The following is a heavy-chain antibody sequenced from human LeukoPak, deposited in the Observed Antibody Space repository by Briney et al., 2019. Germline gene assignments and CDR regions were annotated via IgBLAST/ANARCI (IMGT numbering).Heavy chain of an antibody. J-gene: IGHJ4*02. Sequence: GESLKISCKGSGYSFTRYWIGWVRQMPGKGLEWMGIIYPGDSNTQYTPSFQGHVTISADKSISTAYLQWSSLKASDTAMYYCARQAYSYGTSDYWGQGTLVTVSS. V-gene: IGHV5-51*01. CDR3: ARQAYSYGTSDY. CDR1: GYSFTRYW. CDR2: IYPGDSNT. D-gene: IGHD5-18*01.